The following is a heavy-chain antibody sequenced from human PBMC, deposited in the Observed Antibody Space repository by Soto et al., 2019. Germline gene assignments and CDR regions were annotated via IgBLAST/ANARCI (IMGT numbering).Heavy chain of an antibody. CDR2: INQDGSQK. CDR3: ARDPGATIFGVVIV. J-gene: IGHJ4*02. D-gene: IGHD3-3*01. V-gene: IGHV3-7*01. Sequence: GGSLRLSCAGSGFIFNNFWMTWVRQAPGKGLEWVANINQDGSQKYYVDSVKGRFTISRDNAKNSLYLQMNSLRAEDTAVYYCARDPGATIFGVVIVWGQGTLVTVSS. CDR1: GFIFNNFW.